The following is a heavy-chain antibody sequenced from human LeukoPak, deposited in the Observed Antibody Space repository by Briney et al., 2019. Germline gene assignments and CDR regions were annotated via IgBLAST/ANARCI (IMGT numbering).Heavy chain of an antibody. CDR3: ARDRVAAAGTGPYNWFDP. Sequence: ASVNVSCKASGGTFSSYAISWVRQAPGQGLEWMGGIIPIFGTANYAQKFQGRVTTTADESTSTAYMELSSLRSEDTAVYYCARDRVAAAGTGPYNWFDPWGQGTLVTVSS. J-gene: IGHJ5*02. D-gene: IGHD6-13*01. CDR1: GGTFSSYA. CDR2: IIPIFGTA. V-gene: IGHV1-69*13.